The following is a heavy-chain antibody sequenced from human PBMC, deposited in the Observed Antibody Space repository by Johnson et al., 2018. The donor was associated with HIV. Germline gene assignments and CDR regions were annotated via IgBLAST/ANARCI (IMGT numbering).Heavy chain of an antibody. CDR3: AKDGFGWADAFDI. J-gene: IGHJ3*02. D-gene: IGHD2-2*03. CDR2: IWYDGSNK. Sequence: QVQLVESGGGVVQPGRSLRLSCEGSGFIFRNFAMHWVRQAPGKGLEWVAVIWYDGSNKYYADSVKGRFTISRDNSKNTLYLQMNSLRAEDTAVYYCAKDGFGWADAFDIWGHGTMVTVSS. V-gene: IGHV3-30*04. CDR1: GFIFRNFA.